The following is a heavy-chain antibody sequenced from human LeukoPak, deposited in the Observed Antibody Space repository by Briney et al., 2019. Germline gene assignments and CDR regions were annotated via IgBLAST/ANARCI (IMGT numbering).Heavy chain of an antibody. CDR1: GFTFSSYA. CDR2: ISYDGSNK. V-gene: IGHV3-30-3*01. D-gene: IGHD6-13*01. Sequence: PGGSLRLSCAASGFTFSSYAMHWVRQAPGKGLEWVAVISYDGSNKYYADSVKGRFTISRDNSKNTLYLQMNSLRAEDTAVYYCAREGAAAADGGAFDIWGQGTMVTVSS. J-gene: IGHJ3*02. CDR3: AREGAAAADGGAFDI.